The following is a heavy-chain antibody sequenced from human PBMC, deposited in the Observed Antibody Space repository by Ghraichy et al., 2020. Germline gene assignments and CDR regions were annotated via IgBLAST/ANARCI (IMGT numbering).Heavy chain of an antibody. J-gene: IGHJ3*02. CDR3: TGLSWLGFDI. D-gene: IGHD6-13*01. V-gene: IGHV3-7*03. CDR1: GFLLSNFW. Sequence: LSLTCAASGFLLSNFWVSWVRQAPGKGLEWVANIKEDGREKYYVDSVKGRFTISRDNAKNSVYLQMNSLRAEDTAVYYCTGLSWLGFDIWGQGTMVTVSS. CDR2: IKEDGREK.